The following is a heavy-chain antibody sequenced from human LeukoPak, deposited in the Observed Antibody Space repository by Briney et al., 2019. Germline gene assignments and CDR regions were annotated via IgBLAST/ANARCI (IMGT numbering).Heavy chain of an antibody. CDR2: INSDGSGT. CDR1: GFTFSSYW. V-gene: IGHV3-74*01. Sequence: GGSLRLSCAASGFTFSSYWMHWVRQAPGKGLVWVSRINSDGSGTSYADSVKGRFTISRDNSKNTLYLQMNSLRAEDTAVYYCAREDSSGSLLQHWGQGTLVTVSS. CDR3: AREDSSGSLLQH. J-gene: IGHJ1*01. D-gene: IGHD3-22*01.